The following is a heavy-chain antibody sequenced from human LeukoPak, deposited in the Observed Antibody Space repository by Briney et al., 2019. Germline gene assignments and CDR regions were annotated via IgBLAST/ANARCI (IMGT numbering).Heavy chain of an antibody. CDR2: IWYDGSNK. J-gene: IGHJ4*02. CDR1: GFTFSSYG. Sequence: GGSLRLSCAPSGFTFSSYGMLGVRQAPGKGLEWVADIWYDGSNKYYADSVKGRFTISRDNSKNTLYLQMNSLRAEDTAVYYCARDDTGYFDYWGQGTLVTVSS. CDR3: ARDDTGYFDY. D-gene: IGHD5-18*01. V-gene: IGHV3-33*01.